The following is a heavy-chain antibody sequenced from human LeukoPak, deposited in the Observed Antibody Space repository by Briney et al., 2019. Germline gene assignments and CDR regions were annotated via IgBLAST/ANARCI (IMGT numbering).Heavy chain of an antibody. D-gene: IGHD3-10*01. CDR3: ARFNYGSGSGIDY. CDR2: ISSSSSYI. V-gene: IGHV3-21*01. Sequence: GGSLRLSCAASGFTFSSYSMNWVRQAPGKGLEWVSSISSSSSYIYYADSVKGRFTISRDNAKNSLYLQMNSLRAEDTAVYYCARFNYGSGSGIDYWGQGTLVTVSS. CDR1: GFTFSSYS. J-gene: IGHJ4*02.